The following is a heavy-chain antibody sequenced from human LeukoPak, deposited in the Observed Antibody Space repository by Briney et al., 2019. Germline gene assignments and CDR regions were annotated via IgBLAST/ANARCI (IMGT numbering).Heavy chain of an antibody. Sequence: GGSLRLSCAASGFTFSSYVMSWVRQAPGKGLEWVSAISGSGGSTYYADSVKGRFTISRDNAKNSLYLQMNSLRAEDTAVYYCARDSPSIAVAGTRFDYWGQGTLVTVSS. J-gene: IGHJ4*02. V-gene: IGHV3-23*01. D-gene: IGHD6-19*01. CDR1: GFTFSSYV. CDR2: ISGSGGST. CDR3: ARDSPSIAVAGTRFDY.